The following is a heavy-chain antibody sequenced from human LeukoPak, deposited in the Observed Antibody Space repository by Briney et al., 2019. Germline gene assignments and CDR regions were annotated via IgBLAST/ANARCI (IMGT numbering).Heavy chain of an antibody. CDR2: IWSDGSHK. V-gene: IGHV3-33*01. CDR1: GFAFSSYG. J-gene: IGHJ3*02. D-gene: IGHD6-13*01. CDR3: ASAAGAFDM. Sequence: GGSLRLSCAASGFAFSSYGMHSIRQAPGKGLEWVAVIWSDGSHKYYADSMKGRLTISRDNSKNMLYLQMNSLRVEDTAVYYCASAAGAFDMWGQGTLVTVSS.